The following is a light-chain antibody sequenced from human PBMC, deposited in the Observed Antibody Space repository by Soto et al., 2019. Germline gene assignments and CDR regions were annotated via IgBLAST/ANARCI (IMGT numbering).Light chain of an antibody. V-gene: IGKV3-15*01. CDR2: GAS. J-gene: IGKJ1*01. CDR1: QSVSSN. CDR3: QQYHNWWT. Sequence: EIVMTQSPATLSVSPGERATLSCWASQSVSSNLVWYQQKPGQAPRLLIYGASTRVTGIPARFSGSGSGTEFTLTISSLQSEDFAVYYCQQYHNWWTFGQGTKVDI.